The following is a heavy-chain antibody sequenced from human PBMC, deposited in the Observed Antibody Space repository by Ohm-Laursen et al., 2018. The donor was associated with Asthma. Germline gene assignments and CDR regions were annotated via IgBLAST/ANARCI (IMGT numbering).Heavy chain of an antibody. CDR1: GGSISSYY. V-gene: IGHV4-59*01. CDR2: IYYSGST. J-gene: IGHJ3*02. D-gene: IGHD2-21*02. CDR3: ARDLGDADAFDI. Sequence: TLSLTCTVSGGSISSYYWSWIRQPPGKGLEWIGYIYYSGSTNYNPSLKSRVTISVDTSKNQFSLKLSSVTAADTAVYYCARDLGDADAFDIWGQGTMVTVSS.